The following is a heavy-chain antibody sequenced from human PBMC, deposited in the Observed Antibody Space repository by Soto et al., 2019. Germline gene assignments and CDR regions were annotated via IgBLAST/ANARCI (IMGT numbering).Heavy chain of an antibody. V-gene: IGHV3-30*04. J-gene: IGHJ4*02. Sequence: QVQLVESGGGVVQPGRSLRLSCAASGFTFSTYAIHWVRQAPGKGLEWVAVISYDGKNKYYTDSVEGRFTISRDNSKNTLYLQMNSLRAEDTAVYYRARDERGGTLDYWGQGTLVTVSS. CDR3: ARDERGGTLDY. D-gene: IGHD1-1*01. CDR1: GFTFSTYA. CDR2: ISYDGKNK.